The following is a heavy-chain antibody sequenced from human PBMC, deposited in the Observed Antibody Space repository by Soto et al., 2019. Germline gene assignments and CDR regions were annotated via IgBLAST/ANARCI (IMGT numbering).Heavy chain of an antibody. CDR2: IYHSGST. CDR1: GGSISSSNW. D-gene: IGHD3-22*01. CDR3: ARSGHYYDSSGYYSDY. Sequence: SETLSLTCAVSGGSISSSNWWSWVRQPPGKGLEWIGEIYHSGSTNYNPSLKSRVTISVDKSKNQFSLKLSSVTAADTAVYYCARSGHYYDSSGYYSDYWGQGTMVTVSS. V-gene: IGHV4-4*02. J-gene: IGHJ4*02.